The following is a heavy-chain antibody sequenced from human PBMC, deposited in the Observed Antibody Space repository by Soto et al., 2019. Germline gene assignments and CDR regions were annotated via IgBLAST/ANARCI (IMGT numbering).Heavy chain of an antibody. J-gene: IGHJ6*03. CDR2: MNPNSGNT. CDR3: ARAIYDYIWGSYYYYMDV. V-gene: IGHV1-8*01. D-gene: IGHD3-16*01. Sequence: ASVKVSFKASGYTFTSYDINWVRQATGQGLEWMGWMNPNSGNTGYAQKFQGRVTMTRNTSISTAYMELSSLRSEDTAVYYCARAIYDYIWGSYYYYMDVWGKGTTVTVSS. CDR1: GYTFTSYD.